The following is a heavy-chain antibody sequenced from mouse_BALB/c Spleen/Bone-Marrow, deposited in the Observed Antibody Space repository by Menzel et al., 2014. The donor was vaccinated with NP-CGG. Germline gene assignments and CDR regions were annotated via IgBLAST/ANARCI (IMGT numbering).Heavy chain of an antibody. J-gene: IGHJ1*01. CDR2: INPSNGGT. Sequence: QVQLKDSGAELVKPGASVKLSCKASGYTFTSYYMYWVKQRPGQGLEWIGEINPSNGGTNFNEKSKSKATLTVDKSSNTAYVQLSSLTSEDSAVYHCTRSNYGYWFFDVWGAGTTVTVSS. CDR3: TRSNYGYWFFDV. CDR1: GYTFTSYY. D-gene: IGHD1-1*01. V-gene: IGHV1S81*02.